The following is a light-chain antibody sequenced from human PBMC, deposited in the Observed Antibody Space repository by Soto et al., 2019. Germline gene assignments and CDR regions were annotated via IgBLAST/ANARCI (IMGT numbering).Light chain of an antibody. Sequence: EAVFSQYTTRMSSTPAERATLSCTASQSVSSYLAWYQQKPGQAPRLLIYDASNRATGIPARFSGSGSGTDFTLTISSLEPEDFAVYCCQHRSNWPPITFAQGTRLEIK. CDR3: QHRSNWPPIT. CDR1: QSVSSY. V-gene: IGKV3-11*01. J-gene: IGKJ5*01. CDR2: DAS.